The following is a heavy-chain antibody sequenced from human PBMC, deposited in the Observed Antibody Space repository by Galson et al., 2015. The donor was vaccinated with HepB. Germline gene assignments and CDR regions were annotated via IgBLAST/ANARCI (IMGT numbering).Heavy chain of an antibody. CDR1: GFTFSNAW. J-gene: IGHJ4*02. CDR2: IKSKTDGGTT. V-gene: IGHV3-15*07. Sequence: SLRLSCAASGFTFSNAWMNWVRQAPGKGLEWVGRIKSKTDGGTTDYAAPVKGRFTISRDDSKNTLYLQMNSLKTEDTAVYYCTTDGLPSGSYYAESPYWGQGTLVTVSS. CDR3: TTDGLPSGSYYAESPY. D-gene: IGHD1-26*01.